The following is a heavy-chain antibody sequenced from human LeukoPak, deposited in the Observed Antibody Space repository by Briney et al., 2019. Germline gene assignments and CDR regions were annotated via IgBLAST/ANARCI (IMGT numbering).Heavy chain of an antibody. D-gene: IGHD1-26*01. CDR3: ASPAGIVGATSSWFDP. CDR2: IIPILGIA. J-gene: IGHJ5*02. Sequence: SVKVSCKASGGTFSSYAISWVRQAPGQGLEWMGRIIPILGIANYAQKFQGRVTITADKSTSTAYMELSSLRSEDTAVYYCASPAGIVGATSSWFDPWGQGTLVTVSS. V-gene: IGHV1-69*04. CDR1: GGTFSSYA.